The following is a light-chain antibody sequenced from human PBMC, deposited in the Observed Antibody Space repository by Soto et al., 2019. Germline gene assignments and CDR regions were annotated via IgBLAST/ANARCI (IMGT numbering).Light chain of an antibody. J-gene: IGLJ2*01. CDR2: SNT. V-gene: IGLV1-40*01. CDR3: QSYDNILSAVV. CDR1: SSSVGAGYD. Sequence: QSVLTQPPSVSGAPGQRVTISCTGSSSSVGAGYDVHWYQHLPGTAPKLLIFSNTNRPSGVPDRFSDSKSGTSVSLAIAGLQAEDEGDYYCQSYDNILSAVVFGGGTKVTVL.